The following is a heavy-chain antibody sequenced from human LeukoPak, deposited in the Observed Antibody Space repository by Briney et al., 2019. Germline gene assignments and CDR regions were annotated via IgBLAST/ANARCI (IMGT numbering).Heavy chain of an antibody. Sequence: PGGSLRLSCAASGFTFSSYSMNWVRQAPGKGLEWVSSISRTSSYIYYADSVKGRFTIPRDDAKNSLYLQMNSLRAEDTAIYYCAKDRRLPWDYFDSWGQGTLVTVSS. CDR1: GFTFSSYS. CDR3: AKDRRLPWDYFDS. V-gene: IGHV3-21*04. CDR2: ISRTSSYI. J-gene: IGHJ4*02. D-gene: IGHD5-12*01.